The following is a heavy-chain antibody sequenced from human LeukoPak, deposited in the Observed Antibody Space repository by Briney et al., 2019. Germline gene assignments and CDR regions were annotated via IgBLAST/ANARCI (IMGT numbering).Heavy chain of an antibody. J-gene: IGHJ6*02. Sequence: GGSLRLSCAASGFTFSSYWMSWVRQAPGKGLEWVANIKQEGSEKYYVDSVKGRFTISRDNAKNSLYLQMNSLRAEDTAVYYCARDPSVGSGWYWPTPGGYGMDVWGQGTTVTVSS. V-gene: IGHV3-7*01. D-gene: IGHD6-19*01. CDR2: IKQEGSEK. CDR1: GFTFSSYW. CDR3: ARDPSVGSGWYWPTPGGYGMDV.